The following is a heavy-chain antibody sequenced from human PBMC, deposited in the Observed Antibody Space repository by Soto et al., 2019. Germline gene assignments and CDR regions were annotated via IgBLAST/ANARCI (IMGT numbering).Heavy chain of an antibody. CDR2: ISASGGST. J-gene: IGHJ4*02. V-gene: IGHV3-23*01. CDR3: AIHFYYGSGSYYAVDS. CDR1: GFTFNNYA. D-gene: IGHD3-10*01. Sequence: EVQLLESGGGLVQPGGSLRLSCVVSGFTFNNYAMNWVRQAPGEGLEWVSGISASGGSTYYADSVKGRFTLSRDSSKHTLYLRINSLRADDTAIYYCAIHFYYGSGSYYAVDSWGQGTLVTVSS.